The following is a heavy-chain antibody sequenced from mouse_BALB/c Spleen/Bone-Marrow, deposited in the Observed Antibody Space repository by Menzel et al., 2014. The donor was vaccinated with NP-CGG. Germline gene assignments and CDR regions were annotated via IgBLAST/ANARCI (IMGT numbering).Heavy chain of an antibody. CDR1: GFTFSDYY. D-gene: IGHD1-2*01. CDR2: ISNGGGST. CDR3: ARRTAYAMDY. J-gene: IGHJ4*01. V-gene: IGHV5-12*02. Sequence: EVQLQQSGGGLVQPGGPLKLSCATSGFTFSDYYMYWVRQTPEKRLEWVAYISNGGGSTYYPDTVKGRFTISRDNAKNTLYLQMSRLKSEDTAMYYCARRTAYAMDYWGQGTSVTVSS.